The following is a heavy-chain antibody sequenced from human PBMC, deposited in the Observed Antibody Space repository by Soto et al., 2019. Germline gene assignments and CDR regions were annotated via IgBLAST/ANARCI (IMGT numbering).Heavy chain of an antibody. CDR1: GFSFSDYV. CDR3: ARVRLSIAVNDALDV. V-gene: IGHV3-30*14. D-gene: IGHD3-3*02. J-gene: IGHJ3*01. CDR2: MTYDGATE. Sequence: QVHLVESGGGAVQPGRSLRLSCAASGFSFSDYVIHWVRQAAGKGLEWVASMTYDGATEYYADAVKGRFTMSRDNSKRTLSLQMNSLRPEDTAVYYCARVRLSIAVNDALDVWGQGTTVTVSS.